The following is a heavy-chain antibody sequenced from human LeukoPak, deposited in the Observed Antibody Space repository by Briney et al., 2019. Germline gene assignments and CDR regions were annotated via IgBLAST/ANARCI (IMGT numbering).Heavy chain of an antibody. Sequence: SETLSLTRTVSGGSISRSTYYWGWIRQPPGQGLEWIGSIYYSGSTYYNPSLKSRVTISVDTSMNQFSLKLSSVTAADTAVYYCASIAAAGNEWGQGTLVTVSS. CDR2: IYYSGST. D-gene: IGHD6-13*01. J-gene: IGHJ4*02. V-gene: IGHV4-39*01. CDR1: GGSISRSTYY. CDR3: ASIAAAGNE.